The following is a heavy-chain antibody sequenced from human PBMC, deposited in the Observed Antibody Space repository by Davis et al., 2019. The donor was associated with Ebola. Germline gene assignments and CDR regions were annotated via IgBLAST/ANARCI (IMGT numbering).Heavy chain of an antibody. Sequence: AASVKVSCKTSGYTFTSYAMHWVRQAPGQRLEWMGWINAGNGNTKYSQKFQGRVTITRDTSASTAYMELSSLRSDDTAVYYCARDPTVTPLDYWGQGTLVTVSS. CDR3: ARDPTVTPLDY. CDR1: GYTFTSYA. J-gene: IGHJ4*02. CDR2: INAGNGNT. V-gene: IGHV1-3*01. D-gene: IGHD4-17*01.